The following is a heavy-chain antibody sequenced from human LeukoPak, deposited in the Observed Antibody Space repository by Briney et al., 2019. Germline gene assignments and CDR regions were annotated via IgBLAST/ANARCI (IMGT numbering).Heavy chain of an antibody. J-gene: IGHJ4*02. V-gene: IGHV1-46*01. CDR2: INPSGGST. D-gene: IGHD3-3*01. Sequence: GASVKVSCKASGYTFTSYYMHWVRQAPGQGLEWMGIINPSGGSTIYAQKFQGRVTMTRDTSTSTVYMELSSLRSEDTAVYYCARDRGLYDFWSGYGGDFDYWGQGTLVTVSS. CDR3: ARDRGLYDFWSGYGGDFDY. CDR1: GYTFTSYY.